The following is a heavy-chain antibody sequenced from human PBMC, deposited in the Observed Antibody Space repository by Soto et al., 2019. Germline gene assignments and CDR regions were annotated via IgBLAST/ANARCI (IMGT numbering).Heavy chain of an antibody. J-gene: IGHJ4*02. Sequence: AAVKGSCQGSGYTFTGFYMHWVRQAPGKGLEWVGWINPNSGGTNYAQKFQGRVTMTRDTSISTAYMELSRLRSDDTAVYYCARDFPHYDYVWGSYRPYYFDYWGQGTLVTVPQ. CDR1: GYTFTGFY. D-gene: IGHD3-16*02. V-gene: IGHV1-2*02. CDR2: INPNSGGT. CDR3: ARDFPHYDYVWGSYRPYYFDY.